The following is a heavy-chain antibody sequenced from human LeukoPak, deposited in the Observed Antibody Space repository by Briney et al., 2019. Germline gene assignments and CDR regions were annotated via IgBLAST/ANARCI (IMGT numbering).Heavy chain of an antibody. CDR1: GGSISSYY. V-gene: IGHV4-59*01. CDR3: ARGILRFPHAFDI. CDR2: IYYSGST. Sequence: SETLSLTCTVSGGSISSYYWSWIRQPPGKGVKWIGYIYYSGSTNYNPSLKSRVTISVDTSKNQFSLKLSSVTAADTAVYYCARGILRFPHAFDIWGQGTMVTVSS. J-gene: IGHJ3*02. D-gene: IGHD3-3*01.